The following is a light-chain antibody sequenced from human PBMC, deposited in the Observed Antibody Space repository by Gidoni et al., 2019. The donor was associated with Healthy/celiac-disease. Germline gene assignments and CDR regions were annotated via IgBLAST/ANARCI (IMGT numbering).Light chain of an antibody. CDR3: QSYDSSLSGSNV. CDR2: GNS. V-gene: IGLV1-40*01. CDR1: SSNIGAGYD. Sequence: QSVLTQPPSVSGAPAQRDPISCTGSSSNIGAGYDVNWYQQIPGTAPKLLIYGNSNRPSGVPDRFSGSKSGTSASLAITGLQAEDEADYYCQSYDSSLSGSNVFGTGTKVTVL. J-gene: IGLJ1*01.